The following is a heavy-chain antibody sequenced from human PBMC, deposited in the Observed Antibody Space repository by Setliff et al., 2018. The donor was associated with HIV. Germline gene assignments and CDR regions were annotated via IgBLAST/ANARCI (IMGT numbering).Heavy chain of an antibody. V-gene: IGHV4-4*07. CDR2: ISISGDT. CDR1: GGSVTSYY. D-gene: IGHD3-22*01. J-gene: IGHJ6*03. CDR3: ARGFSGLFGGYYMDV. Sequence: SETLSLTCTVSGGSVTSYYWSWIRQPAGKRLEWIGRISISGDTNYNPSLKSRATMSLDTSKNQFSLKLNSVTAADTAMYYCARGFSGLFGGYYMDVWGKGTTVTVSS.